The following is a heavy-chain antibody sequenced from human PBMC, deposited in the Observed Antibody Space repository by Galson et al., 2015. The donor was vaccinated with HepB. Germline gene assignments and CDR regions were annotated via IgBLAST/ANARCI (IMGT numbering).Heavy chain of an antibody. J-gene: IGHJ5*02. D-gene: IGHD2-15*01. V-gene: IGHV1-18*01. CDR1: GYTFSSYS. CDR3: ARVALVVAVGATQNNWFDP. CDR2: ISPHNRYT. Sequence: SVKVSCKASGYTFSSYSITWVRQAPGQGREWVGWISPHNRYTNYAQNFQGRVTMTTDTSTTTAYMELRSLRSDDTAVYYCARVALVVAVGATQNNWFDPWGRGTLVTVSS.